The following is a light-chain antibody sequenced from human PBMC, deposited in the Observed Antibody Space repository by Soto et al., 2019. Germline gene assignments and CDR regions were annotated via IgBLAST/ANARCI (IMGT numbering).Light chain of an antibody. J-gene: IGKJ1*01. V-gene: IGKV1-5*03. CDR2: KSS. Sequence: PSTLSASEGDRVTISCRASQSVSIWLAWYQQKPGRAPKLLIYKSSILESGVPSRFSGSGSGTEFTLTISSLQPDDFATYYCQHYNTYPWTFGQGTKVDIK. CDR3: QHYNTYPWT. CDR1: QSVSIW.